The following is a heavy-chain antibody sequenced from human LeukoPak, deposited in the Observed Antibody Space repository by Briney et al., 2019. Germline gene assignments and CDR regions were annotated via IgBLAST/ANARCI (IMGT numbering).Heavy chain of an antibody. J-gene: IGHJ4*02. D-gene: IGHD4-17*01. Sequence: GGSLRLSCAASGFTFSSYEMNWVRQAPGKGLEWVSYISSSGSAIYYADSVKGRFTISRDNAKNSLYLQMNSLRAEDTAVHYCASSGDYLHYFDYWGQGTLVTVSS. CDR1: GFTFSSYE. CDR2: ISSSGSAI. CDR3: ASSGDYLHYFDY. V-gene: IGHV3-48*03.